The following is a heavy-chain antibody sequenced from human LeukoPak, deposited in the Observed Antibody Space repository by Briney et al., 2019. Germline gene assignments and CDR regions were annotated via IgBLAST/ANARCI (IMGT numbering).Heavy chain of an antibody. Sequence: GGSLRLSCAASGSTFSSYWMSWVRQAPGKGLEWVANIKQDGSEKYYVDSVKGRFTISRDNAKNSLYLQMNSLRAEDTAVYYCARDPTYSYADYWGQGTLVTVSS. D-gene: IGHD5-18*01. J-gene: IGHJ4*02. CDR2: IKQDGSEK. CDR1: GSTFSSYW. V-gene: IGHV3-7*01. CDR3: ARDPTYSYADY.